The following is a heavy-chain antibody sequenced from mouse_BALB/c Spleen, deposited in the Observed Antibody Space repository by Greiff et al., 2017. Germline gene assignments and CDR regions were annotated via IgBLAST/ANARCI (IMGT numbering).Heavy chain of an antibody. J-gene: IGHJ4*01. CDR3: ARSYGNSAMDY. V-gene: IGHV14-3*02. CDR2: IDPANGNT. D-gene: IGHD2-10*02. Sequence: EVKLLESGAELVKPGASVKLSCTASGFNIKDTYMHWVKQRPEQGLEWIGRIDPANGNTKYDPKFQGKATITADTSSNTAYLQLSSLTSEDTAVYYCARSYGNSAMDYWGQGTSVTVSS. CDR1: GFNIKDTY.